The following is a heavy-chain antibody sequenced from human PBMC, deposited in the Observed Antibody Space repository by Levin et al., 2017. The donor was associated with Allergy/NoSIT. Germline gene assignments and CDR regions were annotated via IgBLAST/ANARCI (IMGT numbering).Heavy chain of an antibody. CDR1: GGSISSGGYY. CDR3: ARRWVVTAIQPLNDAFDI. Sequence: SETLSLTCTVSGGSISSGGYYWSWIRQHPGKGLEWIGYIYYSGSTYYNPSLKSRVTISVDTSKNQFSLKLSSVTAADTAVYYCARRWVVTAIQPLNDAFDIWGQGTMVTVSS. V-gene: IGHV4-31*03. J-gene: IGHJ3*02. D-gene: IGHD2-21*02. CDR2: IYYSGST.